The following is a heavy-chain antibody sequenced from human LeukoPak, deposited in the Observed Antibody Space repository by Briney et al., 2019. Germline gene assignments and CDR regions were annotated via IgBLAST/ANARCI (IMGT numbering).Heavy chain of an antibody. CDR3: ARRAHSGAMITLDY. V-gene: IGHV5-51*01. D-gene: IGHD5-12*01. Sequence: GESLQISCRCSGSDFTSYWIVSLRQLPAKRLESMGVIFPGVSNSRYTPSFQGQVTISADNSISTAHLQWSSLKASDTAMYYCARRAHSGAMITLDYWGQGTLVTVSS. CDR2: IFPGVSNS. CDR1: GSDFTSYW. J-gene: IGHJ4*02.